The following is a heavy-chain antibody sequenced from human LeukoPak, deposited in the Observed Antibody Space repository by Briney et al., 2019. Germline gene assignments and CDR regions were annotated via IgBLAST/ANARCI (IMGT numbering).Heavy chain of an antibody. D-gene: IGHD1-1*01. V-gene: IGHV4-39*02. Sequence: SETLSLTCTVSGGSISSSSYHWGWTRQPPGKGLEWIGSVYYTGTTYFNPSLKSRVTIPVDTSKNHFSLKLTSVTAADTAVYYCATLMGGTPGDYWGQGTLVTVSS. CDR3: ATLMGGTPGDY. J-gene: IGHJ4*02. CDR1: GGSISSSSYH. CDR2: VYYTGTT.